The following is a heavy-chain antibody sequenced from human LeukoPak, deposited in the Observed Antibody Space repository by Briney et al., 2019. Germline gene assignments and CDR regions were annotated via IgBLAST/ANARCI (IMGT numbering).Heavy chain of an antibody. V-gene: IGHV4-4*07. J-gene: IGHJ6*03. CDR1: GSMYNYS. Sequence: SETLSLTCTVSGSMYNYSWSWIRQPAGKGLEWIGRIYTSGSTNYNPSLKSRVTISVDTSKNQFSLKLSSVTAADTAVYYCARTTSALTTPYYMDVWGKGTTVTVSS. CDR3: ARTTSALTTPYYMDV. CDR2: IYTSGST. D-gene: IGHD4-11*01.